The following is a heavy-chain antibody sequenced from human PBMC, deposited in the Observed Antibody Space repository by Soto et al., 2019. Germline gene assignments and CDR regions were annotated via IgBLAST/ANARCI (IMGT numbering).Heavy chain of an antibody. CDR3: ARGMDGTYYYSWSFDL. CDR1: GDSISNGGYS. J-gene: IGHJ2*01. V-gene: IGHV4-30-2*01. D-gene: IGHD1-26*01. Sequence: SETLSLTCAVSGDSISNGGYSWNWIRQPPGKGLEWIGSIYHSGSTSYNPSLKSRITISVDKSNNQFSLRLTSVTAADTAVYYCARGMDGTYYYSWSFDLSVRTTLVTVS. CDR2: IYHSGST.